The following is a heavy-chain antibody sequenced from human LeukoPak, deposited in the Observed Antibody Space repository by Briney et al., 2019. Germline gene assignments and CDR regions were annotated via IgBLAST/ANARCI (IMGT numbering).Heavy chain of an antibody. D-gene: IGHD1-1*01. J-gene: IGHJ6*03. CDR3: ARAQPRAYYYYYYMDV. Sequence: PSETLSLTCTVSGGSISSYYWSWIRQPPGKGLEWIGYTYYSGSTNYNPSLKSRVTISVDTSKNQFSLKLSSVTAADTAVYYCARAQPRAYYYYYYMDVWGKGTTVTVSS. CDR2: TYYSGST. CDR1: GGSISSYY. V-gene: IGHV4-59*01.